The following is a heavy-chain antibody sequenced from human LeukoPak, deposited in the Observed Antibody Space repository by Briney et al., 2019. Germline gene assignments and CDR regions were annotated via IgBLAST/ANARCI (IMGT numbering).Heavy chain of an antibody. CDR3: AGSSWSAKGEY. Sequence: GGSLRLSCEASGFTVTSNDMSWVRQAPGKGLEWVSVIYIGGGADYADSVKGRFTISRDNSKNTLYLQMNSLRAEDTAVYYCAGSSWSAKGEYWGQGTLVTVSS. J-gene: IGHJ4*02. V-gene: IGHV3-53*01. CDR1: GFTVTSND. CDR2: IYIGGGA. D-gene: IGHD6-13*01.